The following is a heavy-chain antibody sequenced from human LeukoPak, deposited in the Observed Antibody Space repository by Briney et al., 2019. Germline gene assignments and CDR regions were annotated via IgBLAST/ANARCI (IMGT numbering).Heavy chain of an antibody. V-gene: IGHV4-31*03. CDR1: GGSISSGGYY. CDR3: ARVLTDEDIVVVPAAISGWFDP. D-gene: IGHD2-2*02. CDR2: IYYSGST. J-gene: IGHJ5*02. Sequence: SETLSLTCTVSGGSISSGGYYWSWIRQHPGKGLEWIGYIYYSGSTYYNPSLKSRVTISVDTSKNQFSLKLSSVTAADTAVYYCARVLTDEDIVVVPAAISGWFDPWGPGTLVTVSS.